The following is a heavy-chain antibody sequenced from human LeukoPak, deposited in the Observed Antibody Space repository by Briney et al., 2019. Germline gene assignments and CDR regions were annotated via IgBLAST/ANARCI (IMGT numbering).Heavy chain of an antibody. Sequence: PSETLSLTCTVSGGSISNYHRTWIRQPAGKGLEWIGQIHTSGSTNYNPPLTSRVTMSIDTPENQVSLTIRSVTAADTAVYYCARRGISSGWSFDFWGQGALVTVSS. J-gene: IGHJ4*02. CDR1: GGSISNYH. V-gene: IGHV4-4*07. CDR2: IHTSGST. D-gene: IGHD6-19*01. CDR3: ARRGISSGWSFDF.